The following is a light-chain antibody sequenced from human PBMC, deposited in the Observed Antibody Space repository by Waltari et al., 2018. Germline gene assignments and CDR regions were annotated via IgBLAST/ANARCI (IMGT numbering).Light chain of an antibody. CDR3: QVWDSSTDSVV. Sequence: SYELTQPPSLSVAPGPTASLHCGGNNLGRKGVHGYQRKPGRAPVLVAYDNRVRPSGIPERFSGSNSGNTATLTINRVEAGDEADYFCQVWDSSTDSVVFGGGTKLAVL. CDR1: NLGRKG. J-gene: IGLJ2*01. V-gene: IGLV3-21*02. CDR2: DNR.